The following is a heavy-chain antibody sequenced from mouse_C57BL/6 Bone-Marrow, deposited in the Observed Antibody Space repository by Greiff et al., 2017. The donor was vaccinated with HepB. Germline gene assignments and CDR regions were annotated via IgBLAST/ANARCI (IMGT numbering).Heavy chain of an antibody. V-gene: IGHV1-64*01. Sequence: QVQLQQPGAELVKPGASVKLSCKASGYTFTSYWMHWVKQRPGRGLEWIGMIHPNSGSTNYNEKFKSKATLTVDKSSSTAYMQLSSLTSEDSAVYDCARGDYGNYGAYAMDYWGQGTSVTVSS. CDR2: IHPNSGST. CDR3: ARGDYGNYGAYAMDY. CDR1: GYTFTSYW. J-gene: IGHJ4*01. D-gene: IGHD2-1*01.